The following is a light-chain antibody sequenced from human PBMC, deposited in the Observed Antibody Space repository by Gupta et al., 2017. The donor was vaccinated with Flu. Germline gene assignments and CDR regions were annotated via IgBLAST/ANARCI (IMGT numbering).Light chain of an antibody. Sequence: DIQITQSPLSLSASVGDRVTITCRASQTVSSYLNWYQQKPGEAPKLLIYTASSLQSGVPSRFSGSGSGTDFTLTISSLQVEDFATYYCQQSYSSPRTFGPGTKVEIK. CDR3: QQSYSSPRT. J-gene: IGKJ1*01. CDR2: TAS. CDR1: QTVSSY. V-gene: IGKV1-39*01.